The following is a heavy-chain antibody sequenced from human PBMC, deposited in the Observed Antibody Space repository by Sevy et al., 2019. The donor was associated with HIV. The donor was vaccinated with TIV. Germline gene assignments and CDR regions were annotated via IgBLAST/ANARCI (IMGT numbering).Heavy chain of an antibody. Sequence: ASVKVSCKASGGTFSSYAISWVRQAPGQGLEWMGGIIPIFGTANYAQKFQGRVTITAEESTSTAYMELSSLRAEETAVYYSAGDANYYDSSGKGEGAFDIWGQGTMVTVSS. CDR1: GGTFSSYA. V-gene: IGHV1-69*13. J-gene: IGHJ3*02. D-gene: IGHD3-22*01. CDR2: IIPIFGTA. CDR3: AGDANYYDSSGKGEGAFDI.